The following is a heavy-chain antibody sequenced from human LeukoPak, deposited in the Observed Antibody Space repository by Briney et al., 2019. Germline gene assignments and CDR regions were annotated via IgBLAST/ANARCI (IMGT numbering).Heavy chain of an antibody. CDR2: IYYSGST. Sequence: PSETLSLTCNVSGGSISSYYWSWIRQPPGKGLEWIGYIYYSGSTNYNPSLKSRVTISVDTSKNQFSLKLSSVTAADTAVYYCARVTSEDWFDPWGQGTLVTVSS. CDR1: GGSISSYY. J-gene: IGHJ5*02. CDR3: ARVTSEDWFDP. V-gene: IGHV4-59*01. D-gene: IGHD6-6*01.